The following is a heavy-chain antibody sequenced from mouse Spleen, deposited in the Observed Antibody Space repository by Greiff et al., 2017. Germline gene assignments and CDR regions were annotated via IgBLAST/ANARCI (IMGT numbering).Heavy chain of an antibody. Sequence: EVQLVESGGDLVKPGGSLKLSCAASGFTLSSYGMSWVRQTPDKRLEWVATISSGGSYTYYPDSVKGRFTISRDNAKNTPYLQMSSLKSEDTAMYYCARHWDGMDYWGQGTSVTVSS. CDR2: ISSGGSYT. CDR1: GFTLSSYG. CDR3: ARHWDGMDY. D-gene: IGHD4-1*01. J-gene: IGHJ4*01. V-gene: IGHV5-6*01.